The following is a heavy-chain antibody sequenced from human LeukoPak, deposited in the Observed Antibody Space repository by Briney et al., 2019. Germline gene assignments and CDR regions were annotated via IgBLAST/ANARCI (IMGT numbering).Heavy chain of an antibody. J-gene: IGHJ3*02. Sequence: PGGSLRLSCAASGFTVNSNYMSWVRQAPGKGLEWVSVIYSGGNTYYAESVKGRFTVSRDNSNNTLYLQMNSLRVEDTAVYYCARATSSQVRPFDIWGQGTMVTVSS. V-gene: IGHV3-53*01. CDR3: ARATSSQVRPFDI. D-gene: IGHD3-10*01. CDR2: IYSGGNT. CDR1: GFTVNSNY.